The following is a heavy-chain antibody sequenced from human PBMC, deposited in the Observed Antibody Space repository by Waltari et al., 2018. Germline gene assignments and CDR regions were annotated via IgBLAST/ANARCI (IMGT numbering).Heavy chain of an antibody. Sequence: EVQLVESGGGLVQPGGSLRLSCAASGFTFSSYAMSWVRQVPGKGLEWVSSISGNGAHTYYADSVKGRFTISRDNSKNTLFLQMDSLRAEDTALYYCVRVDNNGLEPFDYWGQGTLVTVSS. CDR3: VRVDNNGLEPFDY. D-gene: IGHD1-1*01. CDR1: GFTFSSYA. V-gene: IGHV3-23*04. CDR2: ISGNGAHT. J-gene: IGHJ4*02.